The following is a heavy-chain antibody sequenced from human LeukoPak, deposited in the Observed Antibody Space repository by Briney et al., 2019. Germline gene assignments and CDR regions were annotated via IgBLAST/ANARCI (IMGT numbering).Heavy chain of an antibody. CDR1: GFTFSSYE. CDR3: ATAVVVKGQDY. Sequence: GGSLRLSCAASGFTFSSYEMNWVRQAPGKGLEWVSYISSSGSTIYYADSVKGRFTISRDNAKNSLYLQMNSLRAEDTAVYYCATAVVVKGQDYWGQGTLVTVSS. D-gene: IGHD2-15*01. J-gene: IGHJ4*02. CDR2: ISSSGSTI. V-gene: IGHV3-48*03.